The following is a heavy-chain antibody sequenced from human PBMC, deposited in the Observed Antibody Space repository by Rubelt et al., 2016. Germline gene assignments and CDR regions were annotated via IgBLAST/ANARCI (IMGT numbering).Heavy chain of an antibody. CDR3: ATGYSSGWYVAY. CDR1: GYTLTELS. V-gene: IGHV1-24*01. J-gene: IGHJ4*02. D-gene: IGHD6-19*01. CDR2: FAPDDGET. Sequence: QVQLVQSGAEVKKPGASVKVSCKVSGYTLTELSMHWVRQAPEKGLEWMGGFAPDDGETIYAHKFQARFTMTTDTSTDTADMELGSLRSEDTSIYYGATGYSSGWYVAYWGQGTLVTVSS.